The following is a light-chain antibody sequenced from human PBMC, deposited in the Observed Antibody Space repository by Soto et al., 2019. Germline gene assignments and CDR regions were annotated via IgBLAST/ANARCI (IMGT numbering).Light chain of an antibody. V-gene: IGKV1-39*01. Sequence: DIQMTQSPSSLSASVGDRVTITCRASHSISNSLNWYQQKPGKAPKVLIYAASSLQSGVPSRFSGSGSGTDFTLTISSLQPEDFATYYCQQSYSTPQRTFGQGTKVDIK. CDR3: QQSYSTPQRT. J-gene: IGKJ1*01. CDR1: HSISNS. CDR2: AAS.